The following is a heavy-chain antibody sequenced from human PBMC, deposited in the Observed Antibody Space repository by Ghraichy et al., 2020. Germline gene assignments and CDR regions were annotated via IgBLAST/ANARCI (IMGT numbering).Heavy chain of an antibody. CDR3: AVLGYSYGFDY. Sequence: SETLSLTCTVSGGSISSYYWSWIRQPPGKGLEWIGYIYYSGSTNYNPSLKSRVTISVDTSKNQFSLKLSSVTAADTAVYYCAVLGYSYGFDYWGQGTLVTVSS. CDR2: IYYSGST. CDR1: GGSISSYY. J-gene: IGHJ4*02. D-gene: IGHD5-18*01. V-gene: IGHV4-59*01.